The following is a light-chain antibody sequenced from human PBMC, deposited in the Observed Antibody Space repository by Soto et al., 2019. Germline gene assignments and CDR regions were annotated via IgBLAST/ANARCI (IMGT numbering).Light chain of an antibody. Sequence: VVMTQSPDSLAVSLGESATITCRSSQSVLTTDSNNKNYLAWYQHKSGQPPRLLIYWASTRESGVPDRFSGSGSGKEFTLTISSLQAEDEAVYICNQYYSGLLTSGAGTKVEIX. J-gene: IGKJ4*01. V-gene: IGKV4-1*01. CDR3: NQYYSGLLT. CDR2: WAS. CDR1: QSVLTTDSNNKNY.